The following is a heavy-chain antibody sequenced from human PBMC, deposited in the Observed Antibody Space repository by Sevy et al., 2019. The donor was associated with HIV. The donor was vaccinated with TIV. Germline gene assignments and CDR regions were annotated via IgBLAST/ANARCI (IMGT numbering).Heavy chain of an antibody. D-gene: IGHD6-13*01. V-gene: IGHV3-73*01. CDR1: GFTFSGSA. J-gene: IGHJ4*02. Sequence: GGSLRLSCAASGFTFSGSAMQWVRQASGKGLEWVGRIRSKGNSYAAAYAASVKVRFTISRDDSKNTVYLQMNSLKTEDTAVYYCTRGGARDSSSWYDYFDYWGQGTLVTVSS. CDR3: TRGGARDSSSWYDYFDY. CDR2: IRSKGNSYAA.